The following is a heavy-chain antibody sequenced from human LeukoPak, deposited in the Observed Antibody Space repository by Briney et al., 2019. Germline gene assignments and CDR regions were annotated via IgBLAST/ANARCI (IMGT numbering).Heavy chain of an antibody. CDR1: GYSISSGYY. J-gene: IGHJ5*02. V-gene: IGHV4-38-2*02. CDR3: ARDINSYPGKGNWFDP. Sequence: SETLSLTCTVSGYSISSGYYWGWIRQPPGKGLEWIGSIYHSGSTYYNPSLKSRVTISVDTSKNQFSLKLSSVTAADTAVYYCARDINSYPGKGNWFDPWGQGTLVTVSS. D-gene: IGHD1-1*01. CDR2: IYHSGST.